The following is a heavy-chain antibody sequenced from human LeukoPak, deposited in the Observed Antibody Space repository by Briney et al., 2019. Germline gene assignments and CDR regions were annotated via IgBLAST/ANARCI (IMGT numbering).Heavy chain of an antibody. D-gene: IGHD3-10*01. V-gene: IGHV4-34*01. CDR2: INHSGST. CDR3: AREKIGGHYYGSGSYLAFDY. CDR1: GGSFSGYY. Sequence: SETLSLTCAVYGGSFSGYYWSWIRQPPGKGLEWIGEINHSGSTNYNPSLKSRVTISVDTSKNQFSLKLSSVTAADTAVYYCAREKIGGHYYGSGSYLAFDYWGQGTLVTVSS. J-gene: IGHJ4*02.